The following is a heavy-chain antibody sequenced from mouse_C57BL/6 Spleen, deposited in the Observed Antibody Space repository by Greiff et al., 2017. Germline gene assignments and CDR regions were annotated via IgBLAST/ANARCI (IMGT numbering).Heavy chain of an antibody. CDR1: GYTFTSYW. V-gene: IGHV1-74*01. D-gene: IGHD2-4*01. CDR3: ASYEYDSAWFAY. J-gene: IGHJ3*01. CDR2: IHPSDSDT. Sequence: QVQLQQPGAELVKPGASVKVSCKASGYTFTSYWMHWVKQRPGQGLEWIGRIHPSDSDTNYNQKFKGKATLTVDKSSSTAYMQLSSLTSEDSAVYYCASYEYDSAWFAYWGQGTLVTVSA.